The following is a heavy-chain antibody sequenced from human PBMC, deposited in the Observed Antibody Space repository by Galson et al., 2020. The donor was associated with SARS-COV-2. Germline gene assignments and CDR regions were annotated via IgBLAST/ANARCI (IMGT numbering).Heavy chain of an antibody. CDR1: GYTLTELS. D-gene: IGHD6-19*01. J-gene: IGHJ6*02. CDR2: FAPEDGET. V-gene: IGHV1-24*01. Sequence: ASVKVSCKVSGYTLTELSMHWVRQAPGKGLEWMGGFAPEDGETIYAQKFQGRVTMTEDTSTDTAYMELSSLRSEDTAVYYCATEPAVAGTPNGYYYYYGMDVWGQGTTVTVSS. CDR3: ATEPAVAGTPNGYYYYYGMDV.